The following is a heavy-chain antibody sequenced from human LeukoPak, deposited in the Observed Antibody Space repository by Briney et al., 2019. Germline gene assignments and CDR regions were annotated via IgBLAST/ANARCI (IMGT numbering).Heavy chain of an antibody. Sequence: PGGSLSLSCAASGLTFSNYAMSWFRQAPGKGLEWVSGITSGFTPHYADSVKGRFTISRDNSKNTFHLQMNSLGAEDTAVYYCAKDYSDSRVGDVFFEYWGQGTLVTVSS. CDR3: AKDYSDSRVGDVFFEY. V-gene: IGHV3-23*01. CDR2: ITSGFTP. D-gene: IGHD1-26*01. CDR1: GLTFSNYA. J-gene: IGHJ4*02.